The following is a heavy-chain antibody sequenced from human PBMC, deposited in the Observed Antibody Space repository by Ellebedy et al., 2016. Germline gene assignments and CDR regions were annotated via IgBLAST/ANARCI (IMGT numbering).Heavy chain of an antibody. CDR3: ARDRGDRNWFDP. CDR1: GYTFTSYD. J-gene: IGHJ5*02. Sequence: ASVKVSXXASGYTFTSYDINWVRQATGQGLEWMGWMNPNSGNTGYAQKFQGRVTMTRNTSISTAYMELSSLRSEDTAVYYCARDRGDRNWFDPWGQGTLVTVSS. D-gene: IGHD3-10*01. CDR2: MNPNSGNT. V-gene: IGHV1-8*01.